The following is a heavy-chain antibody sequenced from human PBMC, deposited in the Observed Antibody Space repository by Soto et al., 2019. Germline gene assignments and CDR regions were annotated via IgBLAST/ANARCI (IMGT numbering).Heavy chain of an antibody. J-gene: IGHJ4*02. CDR2: IKHDGSDK. D-gene: IGHD2-21*01. CDR1: GFIFSNYW. Sequence: ESGGGLVQPGGSLRLSCAAPGFIFSNYWMSWVRQAPGKGLEWVADIKHDGSDKYYVDSVKGRFTVSRDNAKNSLYLQMNSRRAEDTAVYYCARIPRNSQDYWGQGTLVTVSS. V-gene: IGHV3-7*01. CDR3: ARIPRNSQDY.